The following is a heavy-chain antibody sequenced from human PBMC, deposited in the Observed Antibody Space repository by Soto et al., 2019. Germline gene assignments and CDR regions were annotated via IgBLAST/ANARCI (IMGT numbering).Heavy chain of an antibody. D-gene: IGHD2-21*02. Sequence: QVQLVQSGGEVKKPGASVKVSCKASGYTFTNYGISWVRQAPGQGLEWLGWISTYNSNTNSAPRLQGRLTITTATSTSTAYMELSSLTSDDTAVYCCARDERDTCSGGDCFYFDYWGQGTLVTVSS. CDR2: ISTYNSNT. CDR3: ARDERDTCSGGDCFYFDY. CDR1: GYTFTNYG. J-gene: IGHJ4*02. V-gene: IGHV1-18*04.